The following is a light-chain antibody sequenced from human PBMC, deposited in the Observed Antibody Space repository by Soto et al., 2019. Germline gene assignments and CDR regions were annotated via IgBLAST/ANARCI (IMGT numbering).Light chain of an antibody. Sequence: QSVLTQPPSVSGAPGQRVTISCTGSSFNIGAGYDVHWYQQLPGTAPKFLIYANSNRPSGVPDRFSGSKSGTSASLAITGLQAEDEADDYCQSYDSSLSGVVFGGGTKLTVL. J-gene: IGLJ2*01. CDR2: ANS. CDR3: QSYDSSLSGVV. V-gene: IGLV1-40*01. CDR1: SFNIGAGYD.